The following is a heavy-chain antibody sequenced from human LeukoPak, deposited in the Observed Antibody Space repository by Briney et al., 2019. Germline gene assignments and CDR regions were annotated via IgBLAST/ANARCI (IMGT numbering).Heavy chain of an antibody. D-gene: IGHD3-10*01. Sequence: SETLSLTCAVYGGSISGYYWSWIRQPPGKGLEWIAEIHHSGSANYNPSLKSRVTISIDTSKNQFSLKLSSVTAADTAVYYCARSDYGSGNYYWSLDYWGQGTLVTVSS. J-gene: IGHJ4*02. V-gene: IGHV4-34*01. CDR2: IHHSGSA. CDR1: GGSISGYY. CDR3: ARSDYGSGNYYWSLDY.